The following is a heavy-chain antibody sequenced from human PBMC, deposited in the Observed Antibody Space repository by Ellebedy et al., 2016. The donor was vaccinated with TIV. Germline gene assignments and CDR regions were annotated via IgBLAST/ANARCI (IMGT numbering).Heavy chain of an antibody. J-gene: IGHJ4*02. CDR3: VRGLGYCTATSCYEDY. D-gene: IGHD2-2*01. CDR2: ISGSGGST. V-gene: IGHV3-23*01. CDR1: GFTFSSYA. Sequence: GESLKISCAASGFTFSSYAMSWVRQAPGKGLEWVSAISGSGGSTYYADSVKGRFTISRDNSKNTLYLQMSSLRAEDTAVYYCVRGLGYCTATSCYEDYWGQGTPVTVSS.